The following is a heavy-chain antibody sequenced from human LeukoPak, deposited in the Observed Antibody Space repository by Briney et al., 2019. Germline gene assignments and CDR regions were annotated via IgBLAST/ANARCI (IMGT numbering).Heavy chain of an antibody. CDR1: GYTFTGYY. D-gene: IGHD3-10*01. CDR2: INPNSGGT. CDR3: ARADVLWFGELVDC. J-gene: IGHJ4*02. Sequence: ASVKVSCKASGYTFTGYYMHWVRQAPGQGLEWMGWINPNSGGTNYAQKFQGRVTMTRDTSISTAYMELSRLRSDDTAVYYCARADVLWFGELVDCWGQGTLVTVSS. V-gene: IGHV1-2*02.